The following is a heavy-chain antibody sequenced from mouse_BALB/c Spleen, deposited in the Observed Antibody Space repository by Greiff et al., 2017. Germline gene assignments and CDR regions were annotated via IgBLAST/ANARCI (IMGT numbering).Heavy chain of an antibody. Sequence: VQGVESGPGLVAPSQSLSITCTVSGFSLTSYGVHWVRQPPGKGLEWLGVIWAGGSTNYNSALMSRLSISKDNSKSQVFLKMNSLQTDDTAMYYCARNGYGPYYYAMDYWGQGTSVTVSS. V-gene: IGHV2-9*02. CDR3: ARNGYGPYYYAMDY. CDR1: GFSLTSYG. D-gene: IGHD2-2*01. J-gene: IGHJ4*01. CDR2: IWAGGST.